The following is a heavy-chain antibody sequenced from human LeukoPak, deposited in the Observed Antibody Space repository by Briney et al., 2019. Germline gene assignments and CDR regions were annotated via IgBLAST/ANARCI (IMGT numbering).Heavy chain of an antibody. V-gene: IGHV4-34*01. J-gene: IGHJ5*02. Sequence: PSETLSLTCGVYGGSFSGYHWTWIRLRPGKGLEWIGDINHSGSTHYNPSLKSRVTISVDTSNNQFSLKLHSVTAADTAVYYCARGTSGSYYGVWFDLWGQGTLVTVSS. CDR2: INHSGST. D-gene: IGHD1-26*01. CDR1: GGSFSGYH. CDR3: ARGTSGSYYGVWFDL.